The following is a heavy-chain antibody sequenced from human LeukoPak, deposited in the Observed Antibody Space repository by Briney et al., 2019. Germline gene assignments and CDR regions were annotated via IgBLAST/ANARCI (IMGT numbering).Heavy chain of an antibody. CDR3: ARGPSKHGTGYNWFDP. V-gene: IGHV7-4-1*02. J-gene: IGHJ5*02. Sequence: ASVKVSCKASGYTFTGYYMHWVRQAPGQGLEWMGWINTNTGNPTYAQGFTGRFVFSLDTSVSTAYLQISSLKAEDTAVYYCARGPSKHGTGYNWFDPWGQGTLVTVSS. CDR1: GYTFTGYY. CDR2: INTNTGNP. D-gene: IGHD3-10*01.